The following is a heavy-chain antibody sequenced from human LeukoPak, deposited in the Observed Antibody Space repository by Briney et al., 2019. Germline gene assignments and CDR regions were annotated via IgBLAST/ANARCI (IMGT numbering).Heavy chain of an antibody. V-gene: IGHV3-30*04. J-gene: IGHJ6*04. CDR1: GFTFSSCA. D-gene: IGHD3-10*01. Sequence: QPGGSLRLSCAASGFTFSSCAMHWVRQAPGKGLEWVAVISYDGSNKYYADSVKGRFTISRDNSKNTLYLQMNSLRAEDTAVYYCARGRGRYYYYNMDVWGKGTTVTVSS. CDR3: ARGRGRYYYYNMDV. CDR2: ISYDGSNK.